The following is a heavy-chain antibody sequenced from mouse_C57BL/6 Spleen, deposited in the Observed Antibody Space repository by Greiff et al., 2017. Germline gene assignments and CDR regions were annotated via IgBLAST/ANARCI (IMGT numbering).Heavy chain of an antibody. Sequence: LMESGAELARPGASVKMSCKASGYTFTSYTMHWVKQRPGQGLEWIGYINPSDGYTQYNQKVKDKATLTADKSSSTAYMQLSSLTSEYSAVYYCARGDWDGGYFDVWGKGTTLTVSS. CDR1: GYTFTSYT. J-gene: IGHJ2*01. CDR2: INPSDGYT. CDR3: ARGDWDGGYFDV. D-gene: IGHD4-1*01. V-gene: IGHV1-4*01.